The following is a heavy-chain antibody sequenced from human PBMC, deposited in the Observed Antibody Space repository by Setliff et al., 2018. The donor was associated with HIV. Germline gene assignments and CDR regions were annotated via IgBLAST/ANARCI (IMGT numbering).Heavy chain of an antibody. CDR2: IDPNGGAT. CDR1: GYTFTSYF. D-gene: IGHD2-2*01. Sequence: ASVKVSCKAFGYTFTSYFLHWVRQAPGQGLEWLGIIDPNGGATNNAQKLQGRLTVTTDTSTGTLYMGLSNLRSADSAVYYCARAGGGATDQAFDIWGQGTMVT. CDR3: ARAGGGATDQAFDI. V-gene: IGHV1-46*01. J-gene: IGHJ3*02.